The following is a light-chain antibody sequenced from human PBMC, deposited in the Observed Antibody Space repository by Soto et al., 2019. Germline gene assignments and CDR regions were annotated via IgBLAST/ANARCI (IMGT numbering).Light chain of an antibody. J-gene: IGKJ1*01. CDR1: QSVSSN. CDR3: QRYNHWPPGGT. V-gene: IGKV3-15*01. CDR2: GAS. Sequence: EIVMTQSPATLSVSPGERATLSCRASQSVSSNLAWYQQKPGQAPRLLIYGASTRATGIPARFSGSGSGTEFTLTISSLQSEDFAVYYCQRYNHWPPGGTFGQGTKVEI.